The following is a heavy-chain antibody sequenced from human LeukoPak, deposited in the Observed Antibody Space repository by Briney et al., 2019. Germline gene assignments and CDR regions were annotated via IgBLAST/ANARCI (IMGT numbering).Heavy chain of an antibody. V-gene: IGHV3-53*01. CDR1: GFTSSSNY. CDR3: ASGYCSGGQCYSGNFQH. D-gene: IGHD2-8*02. Sequence: GGSLRLSCAASGFTSSSNYMSWVRQAPGKGLEWVSVIYSGGNTYYADSVKGRFTISRDNSKNTLYLQMNSLRAEDTAVYYCASGYCSGGQCYSGNFQHWGQGTLVTVSS. CDR2: IYSGGNT. J-gene: IGHJ1*01.